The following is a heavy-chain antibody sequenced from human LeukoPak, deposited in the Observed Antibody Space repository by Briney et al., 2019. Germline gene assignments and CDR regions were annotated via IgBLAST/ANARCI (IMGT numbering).Heavy chain of an antibody. CDR2: ISAYNGNT. D-gene: IGHD3-22*01. Sequence: GASVKVSCKASGYTFTGYYIHWVRQAPGQGLEWMGWISAYNGNTNYAQKLQGRVTMTTDTSTSTAYMELRSLRSDDTAVYYCARGGLLYYYDSSGYYYNYWGQGTLVTVSS. V-gene: IGHV1-18*04. CDR1: GYTFTGYY. J-gene: IGHJ4*02. CDR3: ARGGLLYYYDSSGYYYNY.